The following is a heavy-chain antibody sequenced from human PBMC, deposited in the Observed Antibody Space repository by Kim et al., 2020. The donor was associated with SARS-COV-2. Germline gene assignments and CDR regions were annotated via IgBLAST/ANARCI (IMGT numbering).Heavy chain of an antibody. CDR3: ASLSNQPDPVGATTLNFDY. Sequence: SETLSLTCTVSGGSISSGDYYWSWIRQPPGKGLEWIGYIYYSGSTYYNPSLKSRVTISVDTSKNQFSLKLSSVTAADTAVYYCASLSNQPDPVGATTLNFDYWGQGTLVTVSS. D-gene: IGHD1-26*01. V-gene: IGHV4-30-4*01. J-gene: IGHJ4*02. CDR2: IYYSGST. CDR1: GGSISSGDYY.